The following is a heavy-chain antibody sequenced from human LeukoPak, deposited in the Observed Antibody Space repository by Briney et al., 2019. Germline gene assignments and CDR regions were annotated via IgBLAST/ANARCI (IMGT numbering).Heavy chain of an antibody. CDR2: SRNKANSYTT. D-gene: IGHD5-18*01. CDR1: GFTFSDYY. CDR3: ARDQYSSSGF. Sequence: GGSLRLSCAASGFTFSDYYMDWVRQTPGKGLEWVGRSRNKANSYTTEYAASVKGRFTISRDVSKNSLYLQMNSLKTEDTAVYYCARDQYSSSGFWGQGTLVTVSS. V-gene: IGHV3-72*01. J-gene: IGHJ4*02.